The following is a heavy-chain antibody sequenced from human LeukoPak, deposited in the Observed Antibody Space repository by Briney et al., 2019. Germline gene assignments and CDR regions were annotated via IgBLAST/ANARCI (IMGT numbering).Heavy chain of an antibody. D-gene: IGHD4-17*01. Sequence: GGSXRLSCAASGFTFSDYYMSWIRQAPGKGLEWVSYISSSGSTIYYADSVKGRFTISRDNAKNSLYLQMNSLRAEDTAVYYCARDHGDYDIDYYYGMDVWGQGTTVTVSS. V-gene: IGHV3-11*01. J-gene: IGHJ6*02. CDR2: ISSSGSTI. CDR1: GFTFSDYY. CDR3: ARDHGDYDIDYYYGMDV.